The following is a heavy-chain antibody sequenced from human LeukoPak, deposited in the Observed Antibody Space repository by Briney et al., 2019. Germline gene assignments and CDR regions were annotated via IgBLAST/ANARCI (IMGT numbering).Heavy chain of an antibody. J-gene: IGHJ4*02. CDR3: ARAKTEAGFDY. V-gene: IGHV3-66*01. CDR2: IYSGGST. D-gene: IGHD6-13*01. CDR1: GFTVSSNY. Sequence: GGSLRLSCAASGFTVSSNYMSWVRQAPGKGLEWVSVIYSGGSTYYADSVKGRFTISRDNSKNTLYLQMNSLRAEDTAVYYCARAKTEAGFDYWGQGTLVTVSS.